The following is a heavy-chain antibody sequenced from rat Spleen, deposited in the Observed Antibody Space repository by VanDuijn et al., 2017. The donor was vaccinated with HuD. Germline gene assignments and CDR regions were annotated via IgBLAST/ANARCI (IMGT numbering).Heavy chain of an antibody. Sequence: EVQLVESGGGLVQPGRSLKLSCVASGFTFNKYWMTWIRQAPGKGLEWVASITNTDGSTYYPDSVKGRFTISTDNAKSTLYLQMNSLRSEDTATYYGTRRDYGYTYFDYWGQGVMVTVSS. D-gene: IGHD1-9*01. CDR1: GFTFNKYW. J-gene: IGHJ2*01. V-gene: IGHV5-31*01. CDR3: TRRDYGYTYFDY. CDR2: ITNTDGST.